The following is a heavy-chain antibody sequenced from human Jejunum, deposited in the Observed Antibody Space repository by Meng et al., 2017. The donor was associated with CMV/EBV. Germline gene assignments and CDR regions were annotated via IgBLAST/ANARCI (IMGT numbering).Heavy chain of an antibody. CDR1: GFNVGSKY. Sequence: GQWWGSGAGSVPPGGSLTLYCAASGFNVGSKYMNWIRQAPGKGLQWVTVINADGGTHFADSVRGRFIISRDNSKNTVHLQMDCLTDEDTAVYYCGRDRGEGGFFDYWGQGTLVTVSS. J-gene: IGHJ4*01. D-gene: IGHD5-12*01. CDR2: INADGGT. V-gene: IGHV3-66*01. CDR3: GRDRGEGGFFDY.